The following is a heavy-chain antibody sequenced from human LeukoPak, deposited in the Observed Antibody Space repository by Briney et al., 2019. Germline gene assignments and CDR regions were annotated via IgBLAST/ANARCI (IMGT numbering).Heavy chain of an antibody. Sequence: XSCAASGFTFSSYAMSWVRQAPGRGVEWVSAVSDSGSGTYYADSVKGRFTISRDNSKNTLYLQMTSLRAEDTALYYCAKGKGSSGWYDWGQGTLVTVSS. CDR1: GFTFSSYA. J-gene: IGHJ4*02. V-gene: IGHV3-23*01. CDR2: VSDSGSGT. D-gene: IGHD6-19*01. CDR3: AKGKGSSGWYD.